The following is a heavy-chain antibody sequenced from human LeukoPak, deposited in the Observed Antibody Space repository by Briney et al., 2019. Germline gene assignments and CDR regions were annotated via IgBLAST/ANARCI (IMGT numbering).Heavy chain of an antibody. CDR1: GGSISSYY. Sequence: ASETLSLTCTVSGGSISSYYWSWIRQPAGKGLEWIGRIYTSGSTNYNPSLKSRVTMSVDTSKNQFSLKLSSVTAADTAVYYCARAKYGIRYFDWLPNYYMDVWGKGTTVTVSS. CDR3: ARAKYGIRYFDWLPNYYMDV. V-gene: IGHV4-4*07. CDR2: IYTSGST. D-gene: IGHD3-9*01. J-gene: IGHJ6*03.